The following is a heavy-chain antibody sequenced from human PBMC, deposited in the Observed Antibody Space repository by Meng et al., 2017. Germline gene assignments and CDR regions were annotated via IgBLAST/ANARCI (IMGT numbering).Heavy chain of an antibody. CDR2: IIPIFGTA. CDR1: GGTFSSYA. CDR3: ARDTNYDILTYFPPFDY. V-gene: IGHV1-69*05. D-gene: IGHD3-9*01. Sequence: SVKVSCKASGGTFSSYAISWVRQAPGQGLEWMGGIIPIFGTANYAQKFQGRVTITTDESTSTAYMELSSLRSEDTAVYYCARDTNYDILTYFPPFDYWGQGTLVTVSS. J-gene: IGHJ4*02.